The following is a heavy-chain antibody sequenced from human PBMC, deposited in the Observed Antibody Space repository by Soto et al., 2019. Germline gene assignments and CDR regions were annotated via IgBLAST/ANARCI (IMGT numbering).Heavy chain of an antibody. J-gene: IGHJ6*02. CDR3: ARDGPHIPVVGDG. Sequence: ASVKVSCKASGYTFINYGVSWVRQAPGQGLEWMGWISAYNGDKKYAQNVQGRVTLTTDTSTSTACMEMRTLRSDDTAAYYCARDGPHIPVVGDGWGQVTTVAVSS. D-gene: IGHD2-21*01. V-gene: IGHV1-18*01. CDR2: ISAYNGDK. CDR1: GYTFINYG.